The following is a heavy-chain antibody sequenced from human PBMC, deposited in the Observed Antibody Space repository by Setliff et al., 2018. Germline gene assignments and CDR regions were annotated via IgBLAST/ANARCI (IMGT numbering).Heavy chain of an antibody. CDR1: RQSLRDYC. V-gene: IGHV4-34*01. CDR2: IYHSGST. D-gene: IGHD2-2*02. J-gene: IGHJ6*02. CDR3: ARDRQYWISPTCYSSHFYYYGMDV. Sequence: SETLSLTCALYRQSLRDYCSSWDRQPPGKGLEWIGEIYHSGSTNYNTSLKSRVPTSVYTSKNQVSLKLSSVTAADTAVYYGARDRQYWISPTCYSSHFYYYGMDVWGQGTTVTVSS.